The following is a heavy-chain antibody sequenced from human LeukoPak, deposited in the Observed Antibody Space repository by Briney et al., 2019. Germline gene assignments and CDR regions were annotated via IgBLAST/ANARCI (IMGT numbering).Heavy chain of an antibody. V-gene: IGHV1-2*02. Sequence: ASVKVSCKASGYTFTGYYMHWVRQAPGQGLEWMGWINPNSGDTNYAQKFQGRVTVTRDTSISTAYMELSRLRSDDTAVYYGARVGSSGWYVHPTLDYWGQGTLVTVSS. J-gene: IGHJ4*02. CDR1: GYTFTGYY. D-gene: IGHD6-19*01. CDR3: ARVGSSGWYVHPTLDY. CDR2: INPNSGDT.